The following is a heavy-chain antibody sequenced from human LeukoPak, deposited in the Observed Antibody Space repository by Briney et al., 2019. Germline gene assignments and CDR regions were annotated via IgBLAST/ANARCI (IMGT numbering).Heavy chain of an antibody. CDR3: ARGVDYFDY. V-gene: IGHV4-59*01. Sequence: SETLSLTCTVSGGSLSTYYWSWIRQPPGKELEWIGYIYYSGSTNYSPSLMTRVTISVDTSKKQFSLKLTSVTTADTAVYYCARGVDYFDYWGQGTLVTVSS. CDR2: IYYSGST. J-gene: IGHJ4*02. CDR1: GGSLSTYY.